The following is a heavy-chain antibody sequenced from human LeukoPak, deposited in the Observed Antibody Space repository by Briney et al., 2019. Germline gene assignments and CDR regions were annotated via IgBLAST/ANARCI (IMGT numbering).Heavy chain of an antibody. CDR2: IYHGGST. Sequence: SGTLSLTCAVSGGSISSSNWWSWVRQPPGKGLEWIGEIYHGGSTNYNPSLKSRVTISVDMSKNQFSLKLSSVTAADTAVYYCTRRKGCNGGSCYGDTFDYWGQGTLVTVSS. CDR3: TRRKGCNGGSCYGDTFDY. V-gene: IGHV4-4*02. J-gene: IGHJ4*02. CDR1: GGSISSSNW. D-gene: IGHD2-15*01.